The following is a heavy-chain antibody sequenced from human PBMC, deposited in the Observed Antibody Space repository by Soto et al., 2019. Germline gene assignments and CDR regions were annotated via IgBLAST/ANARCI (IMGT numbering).Heavy chain of an antibody. CDR1: GFTFSDYY. CDR3: ARDRLANV. Sequence: GSLRLSCAASGFTFSDYYMSWIRQAPGKGLEWISSISSSAGTIYYGDSVKGRFTISRDNAKNSLFLQVNSLRAGDTAVYYCARDRLANVWGQGTTVTVSS. J-gene: IGHJ6*02. CDR2: ISSSAGTI. V-gene: IGHV3-11*01. D-gene: IGHD6-19*01.